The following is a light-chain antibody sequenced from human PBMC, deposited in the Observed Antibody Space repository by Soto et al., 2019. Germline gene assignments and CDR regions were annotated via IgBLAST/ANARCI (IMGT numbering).Light chain of an antibody. CDR3: QQYNNWPPWT. CDR2: GAS. J-gene: IGKJ1*01. V-gene: IGKV3-15*01. CDR1: QSVSSD. Sequence: EIVMTQSPATLSVSPGERATLSCRASQSVSSDLAWYQQKPGQAPRLLIHGASTRATGIPARFSGSGSGTEFTLTLSSLQSEDLAVYYCQQYNNWPPWTFGQGTKVEIK.